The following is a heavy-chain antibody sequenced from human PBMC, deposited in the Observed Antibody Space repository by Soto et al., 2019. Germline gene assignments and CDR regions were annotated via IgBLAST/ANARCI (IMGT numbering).Heavy chain of an antibody. D-gene: IGHD2-2*01. CDR2: IYYSGST. Sequence: PSETLSLTCTVSGGSISSYYWSWIRQPPGKGLEWIGYIYYSGSTNYNPSLKSRVTISVDTSKNQFSLKLSSVTAADTAVYYCARGHQLPTSFDYWGQGTLVTVSS. CDR1: GGSISSYY. V-gene: IGHV4-59*01. CDR3: ARGHQLPTSFDY. J-gene: IGHJ4*02.